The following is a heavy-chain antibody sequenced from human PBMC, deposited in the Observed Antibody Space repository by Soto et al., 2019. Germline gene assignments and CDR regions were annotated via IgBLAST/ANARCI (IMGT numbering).Heavy chain of an antibody. CDR3: AKDLRDSSGYYYYIDY. J-gene: IGHJ4*02. Sequence: LRLSCAASGFTFSSYAMSWVRQTPGKGLEWVSAISGSGGSTYYADSVKGRFTISRDNSKNTLYLQMNSLRAEDTAVYYCAKDLRDSSGYYYYIDYWGQGTLVTVS. D-gene: IGHD3-22*01. CDR1: GFTFSSYA. V-gene: IGHV3-23*01. CDR2: ISGSGGST.